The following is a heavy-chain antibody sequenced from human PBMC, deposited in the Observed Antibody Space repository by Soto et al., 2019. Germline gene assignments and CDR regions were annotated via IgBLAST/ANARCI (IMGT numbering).Heavy chain of an antibody. CDR1: GYTFTSYY. V-gene: IGHV1-46*01. Sequence: ASVKVSCKASGYTFTSYYIHWLRQAPGQGLEWMGVINPSGGSTSYAQKFQGRVTITRDTSASTAYMELSSLRSEDTAVYYCARGGSLYWYFDLWGRGTLVTVSS. CDR2: INPSGGST. D-gene: IGHD1-26*01. CDR3: ARGGSLYWYFDL. J-gene: IGHJ2*01.